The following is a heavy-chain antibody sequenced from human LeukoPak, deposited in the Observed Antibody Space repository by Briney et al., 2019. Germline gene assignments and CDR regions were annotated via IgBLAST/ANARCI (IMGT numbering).Heavy chain of an antibody. J-gene: IGHJ4*02. Sequence: SETLSLTCAVYGGSFSGYYWSWIRQPPGKGLEWIGEINHSGSTNYNPSLKSRVTISVDTSKNQFSLKLSSVTAADTAVYYRARGGVGATIRYYFDYWGQGTLVTVSS. CDR1: GGSFSGYY. CDR2: INHSGST. CDR3: ARGGVGATIRYYFDY. D-gene: IGHD1-26*01. V-gene: IGHV4-34*01.